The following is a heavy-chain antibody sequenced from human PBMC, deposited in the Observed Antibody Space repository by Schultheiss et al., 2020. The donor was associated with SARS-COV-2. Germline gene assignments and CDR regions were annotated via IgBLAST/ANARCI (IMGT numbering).Heavy chain of an antibody. CDR2: IIPILGIA. D-gene: IGHD6-19*01. V-gene: IGHV1-69*04. J-gene: IGHJ4*02. CDR1: GYTFTSYY. Sequence: SVKVSCKASGYTFTSYYMHWVRQAPGQGLEWMGRIIPILGIANYAQKFQGRVTITADKSTSTAYMELSSLRSEDTAVYYCARDEYSSGWYNYWGQGTLVTVSS. CDR3: ARDEYSSGWYNY.